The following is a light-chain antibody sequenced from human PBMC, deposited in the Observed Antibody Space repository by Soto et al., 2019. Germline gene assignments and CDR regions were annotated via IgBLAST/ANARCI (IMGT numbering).Light chain of an antibody. CDR1: QSVSSNS. Sequence: ESVLTQSPGTLSLSTGERATLSCRAIQSVSSNSLAWYQQKPGQAPRLLIYGASTRATGIPDKFSGSGSGTDFTLTIRRLEPEDFAVYSCQQYDSSPSTFGQGTRLEIK. CDR3: QQYDSSPST. J-gene: IGKJ5*01. CDR2: GAS. V-gene: IGKV3-20*01.